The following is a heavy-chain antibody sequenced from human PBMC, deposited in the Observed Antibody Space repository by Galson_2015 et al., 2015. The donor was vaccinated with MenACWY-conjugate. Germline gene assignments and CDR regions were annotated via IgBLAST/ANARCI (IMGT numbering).Heavy chain of an antibody. Sequence: SLRLSCAPSGFTFSTYWMHWVRQAPGKGLEWVSRIDPDGSTTDYAESMKGRFTISRDNAKNTLFLQIHSLRVEDTAVYYCATAGSYRFDCWGQGTVVTVSS. CDR3: ATAGSYRFDC. CDR1: GFTFSTYW. D-gene: IGHD3-9*01. CDR2: IDPDGSTT. J-gene: IGHJ3*01. V-gene: IGHV3-74*01.